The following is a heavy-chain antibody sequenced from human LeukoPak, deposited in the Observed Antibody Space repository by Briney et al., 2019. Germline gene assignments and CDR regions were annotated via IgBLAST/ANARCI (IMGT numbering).Heavy chain of an antibody. V-gene: IGHV3-74*03. J-gene: IGHJ4*02. Sequence: GGSLRLSCAASGFTFSTYWMHWVRQAPGKGLVWVSRVVSDGSSVTYADSVNGRFTVSRDNAQNQLYLQMDSLGVEDTAVYYCARDQTYYDFWTGHYTAHYFDSWGEGPLVTVSS. D-gene: IGHD3-3*01. CDR1: GFTFSTYW. CDR3: ARDQTYYDFWTGHYTAHYFDS. CDR2: VVSDGSSV.